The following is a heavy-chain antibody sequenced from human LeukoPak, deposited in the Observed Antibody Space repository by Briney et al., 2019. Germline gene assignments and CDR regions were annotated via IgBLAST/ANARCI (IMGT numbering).Heavy chain of an antibody. CDR3: ARKVSEAVAGDYLDY. CDR2: IYPGDSET. CDR1: GYSFTSYW. J-gene: IGHJ4*02. Sequence: HGESLMISCKGSGYSFTSYWIAWVRQLPGKGLEWMGIIYPGDSETRYSPSFQGQVSISADKSISTAYLQWSSLKASDTAIYYCARKVSEAVAGDYLDYWGQGILVTVSS. D-gene: IGHD6-19*01. V-gene: IGHV5-51*01.